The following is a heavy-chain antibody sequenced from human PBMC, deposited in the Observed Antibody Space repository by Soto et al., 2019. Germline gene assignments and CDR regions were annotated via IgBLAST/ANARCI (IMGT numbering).Heavy chain of an antibody. Sequence: SETLSLTCTVSGGSITSYFWSWIRQPPGKGLEWIGYIYHSESTNYNPSLKSRVTILVDTSNKQFSLRLSSVTAADTAMYYCARLNYYDSTGSIDYWGQGTLVTVSS. CDR1: GGSITSYF. D-gene: IGHD3-22*01. CDR2: IYHSEST. V-gene: IGHV4-59*01. CDR3: ARLNYYDSTGSIDY. J-gene: IGHJ4*02.